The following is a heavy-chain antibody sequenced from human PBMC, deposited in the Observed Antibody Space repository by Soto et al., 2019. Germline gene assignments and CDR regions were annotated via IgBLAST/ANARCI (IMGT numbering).Heavy chain of an antibody. CDR1: GGTFSSYA. Sequence: GASVEVSCKASGGTFSSYAISWVRQAPGQGLEWMGGIIPIFGTANYAQKFQGRVTITADESTSTAYMELSSLRSEDTAVYYCAGAPVVSSSFARSYYFDYWGQGTLVTVSS. V-gene: IGHV1-69*01. D-gene: IGHD6-6*01. CDR3: AGAPVVSSSFARSYYFDY. CDR2: IIPIFGTA. J-gene: IGHJ4*02.